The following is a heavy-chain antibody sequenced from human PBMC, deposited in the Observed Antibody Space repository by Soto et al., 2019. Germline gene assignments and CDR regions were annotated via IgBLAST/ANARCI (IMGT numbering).Heavy chain of an antibody. Sequence: RGSLRISCAASGFTFNTYTMGWVRQAPGKGLEWVSGILSGGATYYADSVKGRFTISRDNSKNTLYLQMNSLRADDTAVYYCAKYASVTIFGVVTYYFDYWAQGTLVTVSS. J-gene: IGHJ4*02. CDR3: AKYASVTIFGVVTYYFDY. CDR2: ILSGGAT. V-gene: IGHV3-23*01. D-gene: IGHD3-3*01. CDR1: GFTFNTYT.